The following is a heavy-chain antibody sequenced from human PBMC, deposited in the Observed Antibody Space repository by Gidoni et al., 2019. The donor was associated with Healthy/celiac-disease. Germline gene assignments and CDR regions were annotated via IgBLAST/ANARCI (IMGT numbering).Heavy chain of an antibody. Sequence: APGKGLEWVAVISYDGSNKYYADSVKGRFTISRDNSKNTLSLQMNSLRAEDTAVYYCARSGYCSGGSCYYYYGMDVWGQGTTVTVSS. D-gene: IGHD2-15*01. CDR3: ARSGYCSGGSCYYYYGMDV. CDR2: ISYDGSNK. J-gene: IGHJ6*02. V-gene: IGHV3-30-3*01.